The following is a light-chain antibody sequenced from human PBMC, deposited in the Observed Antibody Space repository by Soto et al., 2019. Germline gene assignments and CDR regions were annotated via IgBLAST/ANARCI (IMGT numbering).Light chain of an antibody. CDR1: QSVSNNY. J-gene: IGKJ1*01. Sequence: EVVLTQSPGTLSLSPGERATLSCRASQSVSNNYLAWYQQKPGQAPRLLIYGASNRATGIPDRFSGGGSGTDFTLTISSLEPEDFAVYYCQQRSDWPWTFGQGTKV. V-gene: IGKV3D-20*02. CDR3: QQRSDWPWT. CDR2: GAS.